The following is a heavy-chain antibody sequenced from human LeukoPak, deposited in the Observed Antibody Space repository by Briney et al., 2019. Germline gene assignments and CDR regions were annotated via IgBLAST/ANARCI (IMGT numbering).Heavy chain of an antibody. CDR2: ITDAVGST. Sequence: GGSLRLSCAASGFTFSSSSISWVRQAPGKGLEWVTAITDAVGSTHYADSVKGRFTISSDNSKNTVYLQMNSLRPEDMAVYYCAKEIFSGLLYIDYWGQGTLVTVSS. CDR3: AKEIFSGLLYIDY. CDR1: GFTFSSSS. V-gene: IGHV3-23*01. J-gene: IGHJ4*02. D-gene: IGHD5-12*01.